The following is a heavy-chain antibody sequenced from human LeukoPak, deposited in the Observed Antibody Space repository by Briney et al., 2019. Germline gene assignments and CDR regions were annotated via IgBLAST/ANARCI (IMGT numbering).Heavy chain of an antibody. CDR1: GGSISSYD. D-gene: IGHD6-13*01. CDR2: IYSTGST. Sequence: SETLSLTCTVSGGSISSYDWSWIRQPAGKGLEWIGRIYSTGSTNYNPSLKSRVTMSVDTSKNQFSLRLRSVTAADTAVYYCARQIASAGTAGFDFWGQGALVTVSS. CDR3: ARQIASAGTAGFDF. V-gene: IGHV4-4*07. J-gene: IGHJ4*02.